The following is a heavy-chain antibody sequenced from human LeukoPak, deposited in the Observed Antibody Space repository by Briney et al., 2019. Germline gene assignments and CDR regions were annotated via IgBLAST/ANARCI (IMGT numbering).Heavy chain of an antibody. J-gene: IGHJ4*02. CDR2: IWSDGTNR. CDR3: ASDAQRGFDYSNSLQY. Sequence: GGSLRLSCAATGFTFNHYGMHWVRQAPGKGREWVAVIWSDGTNRYYTGSVKARFPISRVDFRNTGYLQMNPLRPEDTGNVYWASDAQRGFDYSNSLQYWGQGTPVTVST. V-gene: IGHV3-33*01. CDR1: GFTFNHYG. D-gene: IGHD4-11*01.